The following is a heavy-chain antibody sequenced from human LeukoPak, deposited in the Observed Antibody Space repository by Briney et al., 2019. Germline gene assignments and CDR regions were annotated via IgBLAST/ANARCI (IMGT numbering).Heavy chain of an antibody. D-gene: IGHD6-13*01. J-gene: IGHJ3*02. CDR3: ATSLQLVLFAFDI. V-gene: IGHV1-24*01. Sequence: RASVKVSCKVSGYTLTELSMHWVRQAPGKGLEWMGGFDPEDGETIYAQRFQGRVTMTEDTSTDTAYMELSSLRSEDTAVYYCATSLQLVLFAFDIWGQGTMVTVSS. CDR2: FDPEDGET. CDR1: GYTLTELS.